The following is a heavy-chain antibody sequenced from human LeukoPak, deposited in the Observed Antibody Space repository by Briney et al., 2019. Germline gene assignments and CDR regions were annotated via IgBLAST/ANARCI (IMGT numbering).Heavy chain of an antibody. CDR2: ISYDGSNK. V-gene: IGHV3-30-3*01. J-gene: IGHJ4*02. Sequence: GGSLRLSCAASGFTFSSYAMHWVRQAPGKGLEWVAVISYDGSNKYYADSVKGRFTISRDSSKSTLYLQMNSLRAEDTAVYYCARMSGSSKYYFDYWGQGTLVTVSS. D-gene: IGHD5-12*01. CDR1: GFTFSSYA. CDR3: ARMSGSSKYYFDY.